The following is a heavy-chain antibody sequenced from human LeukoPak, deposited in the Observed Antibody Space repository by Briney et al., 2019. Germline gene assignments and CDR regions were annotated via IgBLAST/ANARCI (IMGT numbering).Heavy chain of an antibody. CDR2: INSDGSST. J-gene: IGHJ4*02. D-gene: IGHD3-10*01. CDR1: GFIFSSHW. Sequence: PGGSLRLSCAASGFIFSSHWMHWVRQAPGKGLVWVSRINSDGSSTSYADSVKGRFTISRDNAKNTLYLQMNSLRAEDTAVYYCARDWSYYYGSGSYNWGQGTLVTVSS. V-gene: IGHV3-74*01. CDR3: ARDWSYYYGSGSYN.